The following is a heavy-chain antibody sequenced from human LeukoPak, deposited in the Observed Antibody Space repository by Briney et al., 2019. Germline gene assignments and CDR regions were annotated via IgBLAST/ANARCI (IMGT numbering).Heavy chain of an antibody. J-gene: IGHJ3*02. D-gene: IGHD3-16*02. CDR3: ARVNSGRQTYDYVWGSYRHLGDDDAFDI. CDR1: GFTFSSYS. Sequence: PGGSLRLSCAASGFTFSSYSMNWVRQAPGKGLEWVSSISSSSSYIYYADSVKGRFTISRDNAKNSLYLRMNSLRAEDTAVYYCARVNSGRQTYDYVWGSYRHLGDDDAFDIWGQGTMVTVSS. V-gene: IGHV3-21*01. CDR2: ISSSSSYI.